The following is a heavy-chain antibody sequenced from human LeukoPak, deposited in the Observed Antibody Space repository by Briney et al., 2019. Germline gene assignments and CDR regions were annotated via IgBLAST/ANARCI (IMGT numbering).Heavy chain of an antibody. V-gene: IGHV4-59*01. J-gene: IGHJ4*02. D-gene: IGHD1-1*01. CDR1: SVSISSFF. CDR3: ARDLELERNRWNYFES. CDR2: IHYSGDT. Sequence: SEALSLTCSVSSVSISSFFWSWIRQPAGKGLEWIGSIHYSGDTKYNPSLKSRVSLSVDTSKQQFSLRLSSVTAADTAVYYCARDLELERNRWNYFESWGQGTLVTVSS.